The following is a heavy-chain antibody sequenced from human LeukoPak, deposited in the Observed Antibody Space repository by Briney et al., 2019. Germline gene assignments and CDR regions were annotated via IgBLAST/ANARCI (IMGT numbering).Heavy chain of an antibody. D-gene: IGHD2-21*01. CDR1: GFTFSSYD. V-gene: IGHV3-13*01. CDR2: IGTAGDT. CDR3: ARMTAYYYYYYGMDV. Sequence: GGSLRLSCAASGFTFSSYDMHWVRHATGKGLEWVSAIGTAGDTYYPGSVKGRFTISRENAKNSLYLQMNSLRAEDTAVYYCARMTAYYYYYYGMDVWGQGTTVTVSS. J-gene: IGHJ6*02.